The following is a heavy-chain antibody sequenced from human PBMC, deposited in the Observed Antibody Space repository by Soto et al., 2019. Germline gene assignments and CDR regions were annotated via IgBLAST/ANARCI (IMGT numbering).Heavy chain of an antibody. CDR1: GFTFSDYY. CDR3: ARARRGGSGYIYYYYYMDV. V-gene: IGHV3-11*01. Sequence: QVQLLESGGGVVQPGRSLRLSCAASGFTFSDYYMSWIRQAPGKGLEWVSYISSSGSTIYYADSVKGRFTISRDNAKNSLYLQMNSLRAEDTAVYYCARARRGGSGYIYYYYYMDVWGKGTTVTVSS. J-gene: IGHJ6*03. CDR2: ISSSGSTI. D-gene: IGHD3-3*01.